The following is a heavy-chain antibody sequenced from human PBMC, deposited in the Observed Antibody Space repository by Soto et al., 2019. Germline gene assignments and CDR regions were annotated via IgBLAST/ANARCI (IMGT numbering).Heavy chain of an antibody. CDR3: ARVSGYYLPDY. CDR1: GYTFTNYA. CDR2: INAGNGNT. D-gene: IGHD5-12*01. J-gene: IGHJ4*02. Sequence: QVQLVQSGAEEKKPGSSVKVSCKASGYTFTNYATHLVRQAPGQRLEWMGWINAGNGNTKYSQKFQGRVTITRDTSASKDYMELSSLRSEDTAVYYCARVSGYYLPDYWGQGTLVTVSS. V-gene: IGHV1-3*05.